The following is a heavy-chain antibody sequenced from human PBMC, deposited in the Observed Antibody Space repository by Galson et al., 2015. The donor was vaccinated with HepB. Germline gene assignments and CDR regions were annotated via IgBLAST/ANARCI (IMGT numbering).Heavy chain of an antibody. V-gene: IGHV4-31*03. CDR2: IYYSGNT. CDR1: GGSVSSGSYY. D-gene: IGHD4-23*01. J-gene: IGHJ4*02. Sequence: TLSLTCTVSGGSVSSGSYYWSWIRQHPGKGLEWIGYIYYSGNTYYNPSLKSRFTMSVDTSKNQFSLKLSSVTAADTAVYYCAKTTVASESFDFWGQGTLVTVSS. CDR3: AKTTVASESFDF.